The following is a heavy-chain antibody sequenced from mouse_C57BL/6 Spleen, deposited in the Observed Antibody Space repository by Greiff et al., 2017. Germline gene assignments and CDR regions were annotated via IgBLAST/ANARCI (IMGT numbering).Heavy chain of an antibody. CDR1: GYTFTSYW. CDR3: ARGTYYGSSYEVYYAMDY. CDR2: IYPGSGST. V-gene: IGHV1-55*01. J-gene: IGHJ4*01. Sequence: QVQLQQPGAELVKPGASVKMSCKASGYTFTSYWITWVKQRPGQGLEWIGDIYPGSGSTNYNEKFKSKATLTVDTSSSTAYMQLSSLTSEDSAVYYCARGTYYGSSYEVYYAMDYWGQGTSVTVSS. D-gene: IGHD1-1*01.